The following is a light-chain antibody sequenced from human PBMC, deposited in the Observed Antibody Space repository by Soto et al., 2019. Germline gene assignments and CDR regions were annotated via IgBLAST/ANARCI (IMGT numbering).Light chain of an antibody. CDR2: EVS. J-gene: IGLJ1*01. V-gene: IGLV2-14*01. CDR1: TSDVGGYNY. CDR3: LSKTSSISYV. Sequence: QSALTQPASVSGSPGQSITISCTGTTSDVGGYNYVSWYQQHPGKVPKLLIHEVSNRPTGVSNRFSGSKSGNTGSLTISGLQAEDEADYYCLSKTSSISYVFGTGTKVTVL.